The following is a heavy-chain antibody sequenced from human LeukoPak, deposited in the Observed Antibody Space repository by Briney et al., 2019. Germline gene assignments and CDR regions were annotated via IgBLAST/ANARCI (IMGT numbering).Heavy chain of an antibody. Sequence: SETLSLTCTVSGGSISSSSYYWGWIRQPPGKGLEWIGSIYYSGSTYYNPSRKRQVSISIDTSKNQFSLRLTSVTAADTAVYYCTRQTGSGLFILPGGQGTLVTVSS. CDR2: IYYSGST. J-gene: IGHJ4*02. V-gene: IGHV4-39*01. CDR3: TRQTGSGLFILP. CDR1: GGSISSSSYY. D-gene: IGHD3/OR15-3a*01.